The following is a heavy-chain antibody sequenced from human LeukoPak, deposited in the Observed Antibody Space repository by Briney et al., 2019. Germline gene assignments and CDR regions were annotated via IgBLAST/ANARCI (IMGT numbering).Heavy chain of an antibody. CDR1: GFTFSSYG. J-gene: IGHJ6*03. D-gene: IGHD3-22*01. CDR2: IWYDGSNK. V-gene: IGHV3-33*01. CDR3: ARDRKYYDSSGLTRYMDV. Sequence: GGSLRLSCAASGFTFSSYGMHWVRQAPGKGLEWVAVIWYDGSNKYYEDSVKGRFTISRDNSKNTLYLQMNSLRAEDTAVYYCARDRKYYDSSGLTRYMDVWGKGTTVTVSS.